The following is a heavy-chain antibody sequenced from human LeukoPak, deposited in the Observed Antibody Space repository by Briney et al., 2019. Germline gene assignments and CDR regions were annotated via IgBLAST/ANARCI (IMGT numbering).Heavy chain of an antibody. J-gene: IGHJ3*02. CDR1: GFTFSSYS. CDR2: ISGSSSYI. V-gene: IGHV3-21*01. D-gene: IGHD2/OR15-2a*01. CDR3: ARVSILIVPYYAFDI. Sequence: GGSLRLSCAASGFTFSSYSMNWVRQAPGKGLEWVSSISGSSSYIYYADSVKGRFTISRDNAKNSLYVQMNSLRAEDTAVYYCARVSILIVPYYAFDIWGQGTMVTVSS.